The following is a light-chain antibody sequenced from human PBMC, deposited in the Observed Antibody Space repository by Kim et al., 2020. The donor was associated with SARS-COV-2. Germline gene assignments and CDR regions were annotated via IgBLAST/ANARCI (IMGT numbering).Light chain of an antibody. CDR3: QQRSNCPPEYT. CDR1: QSISNF. CDR2: DTY. J-gene: IGKJ3*01. Sequence: EIVLTQSPDTLSVSPGESATLSCRASQSISNFLARYQQKPGQPPRLLIYDTYTRAAGIPARFSGSGSGTEFTLIISSLVPEDFAVYYCQQRSNCPPEYTFGPGTKVDIK. V-gene: IGKV3-11*01.